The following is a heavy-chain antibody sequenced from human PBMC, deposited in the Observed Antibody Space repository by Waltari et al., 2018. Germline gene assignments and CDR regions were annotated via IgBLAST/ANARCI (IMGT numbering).Heavy chain of an antibody. D-gene: IGHD1-26*01. CDR3: ARDRSGTINSFDP. V-gene: IGHV4-39*07. J-gene: IGHJ5*02. CDR2: MFYSGTT. Sequence: QLQLQESGPLLVKHAATLPLPGTVSGDSVSSGPYFWACIRQPPGKGLEWLGSMFYSGTTYHNSSLKSRVTISVDTSKNQVSLQLKSVTAADTAVYFCARDRSGTINSFDPWGRGTLVTVSS. CDR1: GDSVSSGPYF.